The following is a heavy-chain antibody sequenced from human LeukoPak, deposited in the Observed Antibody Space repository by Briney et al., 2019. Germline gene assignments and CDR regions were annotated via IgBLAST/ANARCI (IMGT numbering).Heavy chain of an antibody. D-gene: IGHD3-10*01. V-gene: IGHV1-2*02. CDR1: GYSFTGYY. Sequence: ASVKVSCKPSGYSFTGYYMHWVRQAPGQGLEWMGWINPNSGGTNYAQKFQDRVTMTRDTSISTAYMELSRLRSDDTAVYYCARDLEVRGVLFYFDYWGQGTLVTVSS. CDR2: INPNSGGT. J-gene: IGHJ4*02. CDR3: ARDLEVRGVLFYFDY.